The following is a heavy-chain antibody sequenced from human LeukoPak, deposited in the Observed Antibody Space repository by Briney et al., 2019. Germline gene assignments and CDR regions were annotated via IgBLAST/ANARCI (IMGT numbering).Heavy chain of an antibody. D-gene: IGHD6-6*01. CDR1: GASISSAN. V-gene: IGHV3-23*01. CDR2: ISGSGGST. J-gene: IGHJ1*01. Sequence: ETLSLTCAVSGASISSANWWSWVRQPPGKGLEWVSAISGSGGSTYYVDSVKGRFTISRDNSKNTQYLQMNSLRAEDTAVYYCAKVEYSSNIPQHWGQGTLVTVSS. CDR3: AKVEYSSNIPQH.